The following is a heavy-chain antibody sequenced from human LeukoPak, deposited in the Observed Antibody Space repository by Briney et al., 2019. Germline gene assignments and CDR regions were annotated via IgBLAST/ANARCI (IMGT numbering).Heavy chain of an antibody. CDR1: GGSFSGYY. V-gene: IGHV4-34*01. CDR3: ASSVALYDYVWGC. CDR2: INHSGST. Sequence: KPSETLSLTCAVYGGSFSGYYWSWIRQPPGKGLEWIGEINHSGSTNYNPSLKSRVTISVDTSKNQFSLKLSSVTAADTAVYYCASSVALYDYVWGCWGQGTMVTVSS. D-gene: IGHD3-16*01. J-gene: IGHJ3*01.